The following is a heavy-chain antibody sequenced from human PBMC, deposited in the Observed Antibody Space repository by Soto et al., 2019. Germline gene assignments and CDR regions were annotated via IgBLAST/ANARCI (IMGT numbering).Heavy chain of an antibody. CDR1: GFTFSDYY. Sequence: GGSLRLSCAASGFTFSDYYMSWIRQAPGKGLEWVSYISSSGSTIYYADSVKGRFTISRDNAKNSLYLQMNSLRAEDTAVYYCAREVVRSLPYYYYYYYMDVWGKGTTVTVSS. CDR3: AREVVRSLPYYYYYYYMDV. CDR2: ISSSGSTI. D-gene: IGHD4-17*01. J-gene: IGHJ6*03. V-gene: IGHV3-11*01.